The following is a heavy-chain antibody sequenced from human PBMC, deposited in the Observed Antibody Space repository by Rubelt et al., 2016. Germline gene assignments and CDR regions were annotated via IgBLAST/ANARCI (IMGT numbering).Heavy chain of an antibody. CDR2: INHSGST. J-gene: IGHJ4*02. Sequence: QVQLQQWGAGLLKPSETLSLTCAVYGGSFSGYYWSWIRQPPGKGLEWIGEINHSGSTNYNPSLKSRVTISVDPSKNQFSLKVNSVTAADTAVYYCARRGRGYSYPWYFDHWGQGTLVTVS. D-gene: IGHD5-18*01. CDR1: GGSFSGYY. V-gene: IGHV4-34*01. CDR3: ARRGRGYSYPWYFDH.